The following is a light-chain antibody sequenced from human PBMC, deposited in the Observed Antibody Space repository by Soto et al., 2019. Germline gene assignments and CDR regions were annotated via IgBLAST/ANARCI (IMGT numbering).Light chain of an antibody. CDR2: DAS. Sequence: DIQVTQSPSTLSASVGDRVTNTCRASQASGDFLAWFQQKPGKAPKLLIYDASNLQNEVPRRFSGSQIVTEFTRPISGLQPYDYASYFCLEYYSYPYSFGYGNKVQ. V-gene: IGKV1-5*01. CDR3: LEYYSYPYS. CDR1: QASGDF. J-gene: IGKJ2*01.